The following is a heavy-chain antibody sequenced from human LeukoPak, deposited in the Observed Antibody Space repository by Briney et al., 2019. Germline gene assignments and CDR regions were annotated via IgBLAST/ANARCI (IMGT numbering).Heavy chain of an antibody. V-gene: IGHV4-39*01. D-gene: IGHD3-10*01. J-gene: IGHJ4*02. CDR2: IYYSGST. Sequence: SETLCLTCTVSGGSISSSSYYWGWIRQPPGKGLEWIGSIYYSGSTYYNPSLKSRVTISVDTSKNQFSLKLSSVTAADTAVYHCARHGPTLHRSGCYYKHFDYWGQGTLVTVSS. CDR1: GGSISSSSYY. CDR3: ARHGPTLHRSGCYYKHFDY.